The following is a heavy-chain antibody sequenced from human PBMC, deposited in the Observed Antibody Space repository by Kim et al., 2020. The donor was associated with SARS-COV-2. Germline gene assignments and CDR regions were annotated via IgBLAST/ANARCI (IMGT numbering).Heavy chain of an antibody. D-gene: IGHD6-6*01. Sequence: SETLSLTCTVSGGSISSGSYYWSWIRQPAGKGLEWIGRIYTSGSTNYNPSLKSRVTISVDTSKNQFSLKLSSVTAADTAVYYCARSSRAHIEYSSSSGTFDYWGQGTLVTVSS. V-gene: IGHV4-61*02. CDR2: IYTSGST. CDR1: GGSISSGSYY. J-gene: IGHJ4*02. CDR3: ARSSRAHIEYSSSSGTFDY.